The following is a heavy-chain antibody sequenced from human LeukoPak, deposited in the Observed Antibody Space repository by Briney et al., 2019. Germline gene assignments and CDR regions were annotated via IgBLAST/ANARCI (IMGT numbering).Heavy chain of an antibody. J-gene: IGHJ4*02. V-gene: IGHV3-74*03. Sequence: PGGSLRLSCAASGFTFSNFWMHWVRQAPGKGLVWVSRISTDGSSTTYADSVKGRFTISRDNAKNTLYLEMNSLRAEDTAVYYCARDRYCTTTRCSDCWGQGTLVTVSS. D-gene: IGHD2-2*01. CDR1: GFTFSNFW. CDR2: ISTDGSST. CDR3: ARDRYCTTTRCSDC.